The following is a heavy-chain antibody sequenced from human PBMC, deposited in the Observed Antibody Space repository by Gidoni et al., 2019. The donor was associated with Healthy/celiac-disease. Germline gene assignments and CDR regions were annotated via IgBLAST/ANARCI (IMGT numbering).Heavy chain of an antibody. D-gene: IGHD1-26*01. CDR1: GFTVTINY. CDR2: IYNGDST. CDR3: ARGTVGATTGGAFDI. V-gene: IGHV3-53*01. J-gene: IGHJ3*02. Sequence: EVQLVESGGGLIQPGGSLRLSCAASGFTVTINYMSWVRQAPGKGLEWVSVIYNGDSTEYADSVKGGFTISRDNSKNTLYRQMNSLRAEDTAVYYCARGTVGATTGGAFDIWGQGTMVTVSS.